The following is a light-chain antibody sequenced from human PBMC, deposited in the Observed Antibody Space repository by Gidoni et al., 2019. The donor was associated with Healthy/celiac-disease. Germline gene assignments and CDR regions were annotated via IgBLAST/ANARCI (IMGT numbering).Light chain of an antibody. J-gene: IGKJ5*01. CDR1: QGISSY. Sequence: AIRKTQSPSSLSASTGDRVTITCRASQGISSYLAWYQQKPGKAPKLLIYAASTLQSWVPSRFSGSGSGTDFTLTISCLQSEDFATYYCQQYYSYPITFGQGTRLEIK. CDR2: AAS. V-gene: IGKV1-8*01. CDR3: QQYYSYPIT.